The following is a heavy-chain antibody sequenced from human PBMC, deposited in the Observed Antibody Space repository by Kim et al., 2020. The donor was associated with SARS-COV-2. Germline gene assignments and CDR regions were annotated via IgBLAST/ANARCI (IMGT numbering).Heavy chain of an antibody. CDR1: GFRFDEYA. CDR2: ISADGDNT. Sequence: GGSLRLSCAASGFRFDEYAMHWVRQAPGKGLEWVSLISADGDNTYYADSVKGRFTISRDHSKNSLYLQMNSLRTEDTALYFCAKDVCSSTSCPYNYYYGMDVWGQGTTVIFSS. V-gene: IGHV3-43*02. CDR3: AKDVCSSTSCPYNYYYGMDV. J-gene: IGHJ6*02. D-gene: IGHD2-2*01.